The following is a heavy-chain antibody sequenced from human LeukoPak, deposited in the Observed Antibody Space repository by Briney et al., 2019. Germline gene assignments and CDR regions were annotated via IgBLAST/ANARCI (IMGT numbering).Heavy chain of an antibody. D-gene: IGHD3-10*01. CDR2: VNGSGVVT. Sequence: GGSLRLSCVASGFTFSNNAMSWVRQAPGKGLEWVSAVNGSGVVTHYATSVRGRFTISRDNSKNTLYLEMNSLRADDTAVYYCAKDTRFGELFHWGQGTLVTVSS. CDR1: GFTFSNNA. V-gene: IGHV3-23*01. J-gene: IGHJ4*02. CDR3: AKDTRFGELFH.